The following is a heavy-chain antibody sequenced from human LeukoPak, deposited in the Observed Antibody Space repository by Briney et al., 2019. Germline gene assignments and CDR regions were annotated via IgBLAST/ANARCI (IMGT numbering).Heavy chain of an antibody. CDR3: ARHSAAVGSGSPNRPFDY. CDR1: GGSVTSSNYY. CDR2: IHYSGNT. Sequence: SETLSLTCTVSGGSVTSSNYYWGWIRQPPGKGLEWIGSIHYSGNTYYNPSLKSRVTISVDTSKSQFSLKLNSVTAADTAVYYCARHSAAVGSGSPNRPFDYWGQGTLVPVSS. J-gene: IGHJ4*02. D-gene: IGHD3-10*01. V-gene: IGHV4-39*01.